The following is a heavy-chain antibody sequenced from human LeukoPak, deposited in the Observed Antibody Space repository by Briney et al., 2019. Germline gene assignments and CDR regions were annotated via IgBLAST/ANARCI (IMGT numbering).Heavy chain of an antibody. CDR2: ISAYNGNT. D-gene: IGHD3-10*01. CDR1: GYTFTSNG. Sequence: ASVKVSCKASGYTFTSNGISWARQAPGQGLEWMGWISAYNGNTNYAQKFQGRVTMTTDTSTSTAYMELRSLRSDDTAVYYCARVGSYYQSQHWGQGTLVTVSS. CDR3: ARVGSYYQSQH. J-gene: IGHJ4*02. V-gene: IGHV1-18*01.